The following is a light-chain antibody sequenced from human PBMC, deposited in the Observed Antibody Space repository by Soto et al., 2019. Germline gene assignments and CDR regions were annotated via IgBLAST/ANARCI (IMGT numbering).Light chain of an antibody. CDR3: HQYGSSPYT. J-gene: IGKJ2*01. CDR2: GAS. Sequence: EIVLTQSPGTLSLSPGERATLSCRASQSVSSSYLAWYQQKPGQAPRLLIYGASSRATGIPDRFNGSGSGTCFTLTINRLELEDFAVYYCHQYGSSPYTFGQGTKLEI. CDR1: QSVSSSY. V-gene: IGKV3-20*01.